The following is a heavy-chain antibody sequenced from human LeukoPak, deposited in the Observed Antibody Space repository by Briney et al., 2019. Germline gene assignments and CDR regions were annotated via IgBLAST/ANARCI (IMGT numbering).Heavy chain of an antibody. CDR3: ATRPADTTWYGVFDY. CDR1: GASIRNHY. Sequence: SETLSLTCDFSGASIRNHYWSWIRQPPGGRLEWMGYIFDNGNTDYNPSLKSRLTMSIDTSRNQFSLKLTSVTAADTALYFCATRPADTTWYGVFDYWSQGMLVTVSP. D-gene: IGHD6-6*01. J-gene: IGHJ4*02. CDR2: IFDNGNT. V-gene: IGHV4-59*11.